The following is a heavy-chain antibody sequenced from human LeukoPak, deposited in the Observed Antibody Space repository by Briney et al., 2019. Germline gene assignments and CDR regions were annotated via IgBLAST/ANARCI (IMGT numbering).Heavy chain of an antibody. CDR3: ARDLGFGYCSSTSCLDAFDI. Sequence: ASVKASCKASGYTFTGYYMHWVRQAPGQGLEWMGWINPNSGGTNYAQKFQGRVTMTRDTSISTAYMELSRLRSDDTAVYYCARDLGFGYCSSTSCLDAFDIWGQGTMVTVSS. D-gene: IGHD2-2*01. CDR2: INPNSGGT. V-gene: IGHV1-2*02. CDR1: GYTFTGYY. J-gene: IGHJ3*02.